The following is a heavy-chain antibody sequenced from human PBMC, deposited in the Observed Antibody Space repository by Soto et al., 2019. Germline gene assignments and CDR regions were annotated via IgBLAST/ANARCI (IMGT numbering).Heavy chain of an antibody. CDR1: GYTFTSYG. J-gene: IGHJ4*02. D-gene: IGHD3-22*01. CDR2: ISAYNGNT. V-gene: IGHV1-18*01. Sequence: QVQLVQSGAEVKKPGASVKVSCKASGYTFTSYGISWVRQAPGQGLEWMGWISAYNGNTNYAQKLQGRVTMTTDTPTSTAYMGLRSLRSDDTAVYYCARVWRFTMIVVALDYWGQGTLVTVSS. CDR3: ARVWRFTMIVVALDY.